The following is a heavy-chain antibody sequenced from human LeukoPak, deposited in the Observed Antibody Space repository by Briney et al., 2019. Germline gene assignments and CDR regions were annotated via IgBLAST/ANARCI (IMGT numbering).Heavy chain of an antibody. J-gene: IGHJ4*02. D-gene: IGHD2-15*01. Sequence: PSETLSLTCAVYGGSFSGYYWSWMRQPPGKGLEWIGEINHSGSTNYNPSLKSRVTISVDTSKNQFSLKLSSVTAADTAVYYCARRPGYCSGGSCYPFDYWGQGTLVTASS. CDR1: GGSFSGYY. CDR2: INHSGST. CDR3: ARRPGYCSGGSCYPFDY. V-gene: IGHV4-34*01.